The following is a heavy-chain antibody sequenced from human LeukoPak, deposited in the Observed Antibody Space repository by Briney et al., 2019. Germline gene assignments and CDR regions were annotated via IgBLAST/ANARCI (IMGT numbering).Heavy chain of an antibody. J-gene: IGHJ4*02. CDR2: IYYSGGT. CDR1: GGSISSYY. D-gene: IGHD3-22*01. Sequence: PSETLSLTCTVSGGSISSYYWSWIRQPPGKGLEWIGYIYYSGGTNYNPSLKSRVTISVDTSKNQFSLKLSSVTAADTAVYYCARAPFDSSGYYYFDYWGQGTLVTVSS. CDR3: ARAPFDSSGYYYFDY. V-gene: IGHV4-59*01.